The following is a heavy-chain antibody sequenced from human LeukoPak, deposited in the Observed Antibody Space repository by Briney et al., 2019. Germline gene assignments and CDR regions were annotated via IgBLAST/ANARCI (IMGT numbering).Heavy chain of an antibody. CDR2: ISGSGSST. CDR1: GFTFSTYA. V-gene: IGHV3-23*01. D-gene: IGHD3-16*02. J-gene: IGHJ4*02. CDR3: AKGSLRLGELSSWTLDY. Sequence: GGSLRLPCAASGFTFSTYAMSWVRQAPGKGLEWVSSISGSGSSTSYADSVKGLFTISRDNSKNTLDLQMNSLRAEDTAIYYCAKGSLRLGELSSWTLDYWGQGTLVTVSS.